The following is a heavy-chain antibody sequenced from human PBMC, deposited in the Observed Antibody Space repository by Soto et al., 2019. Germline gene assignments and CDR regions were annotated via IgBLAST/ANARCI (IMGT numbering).Heavy chain of an antibody. D-gene: IGHD5-18*01. V-gene: IGHV5-10-1*01. J-gene: IGHJ6*02. CDR3: ASKDTSIVAPYHYYGTHV. Sequence: GESLKISCKGSGYSFTSYWISWVRQMPGKGLEWMGRIDPSDSYTNYSPSFQGHVTISADKSISTAYLQWSSLKASDTAMYYCASKDTSIVAPYHYYGTHVPCQAPTVT. CDR2: IDPSDSYT. CDR1: GYSFTSYW.